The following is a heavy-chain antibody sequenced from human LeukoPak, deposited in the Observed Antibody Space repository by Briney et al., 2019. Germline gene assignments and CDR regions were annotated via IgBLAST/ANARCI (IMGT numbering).Heavy chain of an antibody. D-gene: IGHD3-10*01. V-gene: IGHV3-11*01. J-gene: IGHJ4*02. CDR3: VRGARGSRSGFDY. CDR2: ISSSGSTI. CDR1: GFTFSDYY. Sequence: GGSLRLSCAASGFTFSDYYMSWIRQAPGKGLEWVSYISSSGSTIFYADSVKGRFTITRDNAKNSLYMQMNDLRSGDTAVYYCVRGARGSRSGFDYWGQGTLVTVSS.